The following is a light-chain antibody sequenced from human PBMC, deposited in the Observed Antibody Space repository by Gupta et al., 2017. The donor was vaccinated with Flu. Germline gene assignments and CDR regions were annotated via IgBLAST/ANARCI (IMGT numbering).Light chain of an antibody. J-gene: IGLJ2*01. CDR3: QSADSTGTYVV. CDR1: TLSNQY. V-gene: IGLV3-25*03. CDR2: KDT. Sequence: YELTQPPSVSVSPGQTARITCSGDTLSNQYSYWYQQKPGQAPVLVIYKDTERPSGVPERFTGSSSGTTVTLTIGGVQAEDEAAYYCQSADSTGTYVVFGGGTKLTVL.